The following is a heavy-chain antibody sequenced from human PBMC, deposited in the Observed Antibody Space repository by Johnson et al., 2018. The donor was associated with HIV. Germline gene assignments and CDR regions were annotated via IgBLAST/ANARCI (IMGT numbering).Heavy chain of an antibody. CDR2: IWYDGSNK. V-gene: IGHV3-33*08. J-gene: IGHJ3*02. CDR1: GFSISSNY. CDR3: ARWIQLWVAFDI. D-gene: IGHD5-18*01. Sequence: QVQLVESGGGLIQPGGSLRLSCKASGFSISSNYMSWVRQPPGKGLEWVAVIWYDGSNKYYADSVKGRFTISRDNSKNTLYLQMNSLRAEDTAVDYCARWIQLWVAFDIWGQGTMVTVSS.